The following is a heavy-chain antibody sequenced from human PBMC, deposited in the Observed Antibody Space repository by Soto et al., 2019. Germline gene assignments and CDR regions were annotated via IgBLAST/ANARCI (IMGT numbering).Heavy chain of an antibody. J-gene: IGHJ4*02. Sequence: PSETLSLTCTVSGGSISSGGYYWSWIRQHPGKGLEWIGEINHSGSTNYNPSLKSRVTISVDTSKNQFSLKLSSVTAADTAVYYCARSRGGLVRFDYWGQGTLVTVSS. CDR2: INHSGST. V-gene: IGHV4-31*03. D-gene: IGHD2-8*02. CDR1: GGSISSGGYY. CDR3: ARSRGGLVRFDY.